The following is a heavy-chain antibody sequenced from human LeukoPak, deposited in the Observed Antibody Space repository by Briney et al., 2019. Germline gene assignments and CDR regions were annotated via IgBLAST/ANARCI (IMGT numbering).Heavy chain of an antibody. CDR3: ARDKYSNYRPFDY. Sequence: PGGSLRLSCAASGFTFSSYAMSWVRQAQRKGMEWVSAISGSGGSTYYADSVKGRFTISRDNSKNTLYLQMNSLRAEDTAVYYCARDKYSNYRPFDYWGQGTLVTVSS. CDR1: GFTFSSYA. CDR2: ISGSGGST. J-gene: IGHJ4*02. V-gene: IGHV3-23*01. D-gene: IGHD4-11*01.